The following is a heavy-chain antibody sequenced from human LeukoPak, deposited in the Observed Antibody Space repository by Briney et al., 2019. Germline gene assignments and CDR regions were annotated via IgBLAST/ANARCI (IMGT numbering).Heavy chain of an antibody. CDR1: GGTFSSYA. D-gene: IGHD2-15*01. J-gene: IGHJ6*03. CDR2: IIPIFGTA. Sequence: SVKVSCKASGGTFSSYAISWVRQAPGQGLEWMGGIIPIFGTANYAQKFQGRVTITTDESTSTAYMERSSLRSEDTAVYYCARESGYCSGGSCYSYYYMDVWGKGTTVTVSS. CDR3: ARESGYCSGGSCYSYYYMDV. V-gene: IGHV1-69*05.